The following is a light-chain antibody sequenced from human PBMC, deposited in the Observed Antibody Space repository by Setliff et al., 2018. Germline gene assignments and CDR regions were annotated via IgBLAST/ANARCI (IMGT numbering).Light chain of an antibody. CDR1: SGDVGGYNY. V-gene: IGLV2-14*01. CDR2: DVS. J-gene: IGLJ1*01. Sequence: QSAPTQPASVSGSPGQSITISCTGTSGDVGGYNYVSWYQQHPGKAPKLMIYDVSNRPSGVSNRFSGSKSGNTASLTISGLQAEDEADYYCNAYTSGSTYVFGTGTKVTVL. CDR3: NAYTSGSTYV.